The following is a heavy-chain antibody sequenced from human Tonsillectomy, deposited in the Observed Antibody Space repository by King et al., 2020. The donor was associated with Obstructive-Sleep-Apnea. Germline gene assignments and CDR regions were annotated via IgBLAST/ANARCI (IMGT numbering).Heavy chain of an antibody. J-gene: IGHJ4*02. CDR3: AKDSYNYYDSSGYYFDY. Sequence: VQLEESGGGVVQPGRSLRLSCAASGFTFSSYGMHWVRQAPGKGLEWVAFIRYDGSNKYYADSVKGRFTISRDNSKNTLYLQMNSLRAEDTAVYYCAKDSYNYYDSSGYYFDYWGQGTLVTVSS. D-gene: IGHD3-22*01. CDR2: IRYDGSNK. V-gene: IGHV3-30*02. CDR1: GFTFSSYG.